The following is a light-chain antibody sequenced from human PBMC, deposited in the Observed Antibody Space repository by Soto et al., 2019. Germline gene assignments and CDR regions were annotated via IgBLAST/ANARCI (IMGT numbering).Light chain of an antibody. V-gene: IGKV1-39*01. Sequence: DIQMTQSPSSLSASVGDRVTITCRASQSISSYLNWYQQKPGKAPKLLIYAASSLQSGVPSRFSGSGYGTDFTLTLSGLQHEDSATYYCQQNFSPFVTFGAGTKVEV. CDR3: QQNFSPFVT. J-gene: IGKJ4*01. CDR1: QSISSY. CDR2: AAS.